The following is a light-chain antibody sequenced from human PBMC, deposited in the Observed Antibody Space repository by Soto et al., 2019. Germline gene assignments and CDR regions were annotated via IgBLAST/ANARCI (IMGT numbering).Light chain of an antibody. CDR1: EIVSDW. Sequence: DIQMTQSPSTLSASVGDRVTITCRASEIVSDWLAWYQQKPGQASKLLIYDASTLESGVPSRFSGSGSGTEFTLTISSLQPDDFATYYCQHYNSYSEAFGQGTKVDI. J-gene: IGKJ1*01. V-gene: IGKV1-5*01. CDR3: QHYNSYSEA. CDR2: DAS.